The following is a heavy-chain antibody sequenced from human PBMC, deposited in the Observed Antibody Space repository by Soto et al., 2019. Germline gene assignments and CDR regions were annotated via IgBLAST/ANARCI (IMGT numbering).Heavy chain of an antibody. CDR1: GFTFSDYY. CDR3: ASGSSPFTY. D-gene: IGHD6-6*01. CDR2: ISSSGDTI. V-gene: IGHV3-11*01. J-gene: IGHJ4*02. Sequence: GGSLRLSCAASGFTFSDYYMSWIRQAPGKGLEWLSYISSSGDTIYYADSVKGRFALSRDDAKNSVYLQMNSLRTDDTAVYYCASGSSPFTYWGQGTLVTVSS.